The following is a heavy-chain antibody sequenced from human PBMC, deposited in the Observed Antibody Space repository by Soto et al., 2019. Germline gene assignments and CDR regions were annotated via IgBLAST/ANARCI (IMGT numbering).Heavy chain of an antibody. V-gene: IGHV1-2*02. CDR1: GYTFTGYY. J-gene: IGHJ6*02. CDR3: GSEIAARLDYYYHGMDV. CDR2: INPNSGGT. D-gene: IGHD6-6*01. Sequence: QVQLVQSGAEVKKPGASVKVSCKASGYTFTGYYMHWVRQAPGQGLEWMGWINPNSGGTNYAQKFQGRVTMTRDTSISTAYMELSRLRSDDTAVYYCGSEIAARLDYYYHGMDVGCQGTTVTVSS.